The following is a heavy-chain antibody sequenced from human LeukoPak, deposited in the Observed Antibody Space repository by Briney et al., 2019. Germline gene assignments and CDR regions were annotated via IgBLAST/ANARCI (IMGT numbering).Heavy chain of an antibody. CDR1: GYIFTSYG. V-gene: IGHV1-18*01. D-gene: IGHD4-11*01. CDR3: ARAQTTLLLVY. CDR2: ISAHNGNT. Sequence: GASVKVSCKASGYIFTSYGIIWVRQAPGQGLQWMGWISAHNGNTNYAQKLQGRVTMTTDTSTSTVYMELRSLRSDDTAVYYCARAQTTLLLVYWGQGTLVTVSS. J-gene: IGHJ4*02.